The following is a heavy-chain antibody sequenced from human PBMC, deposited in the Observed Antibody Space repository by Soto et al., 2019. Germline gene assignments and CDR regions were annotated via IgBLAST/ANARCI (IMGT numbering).Heavy chain of an antibody. J-gene: IGHJ4*02. Sequence: GGSLRLSRAVSGLSFSSCALYWVSQAPGKGLEWVSTISGSGSSTYNADSVKGRFTISRDNSKNTLYLQMNSLRAEDTAVYYCVKGPFYDSSGFLDYWGQGTLVTVSS. V-gene: IGHV3-23*01. D-gene: IGHD3-22*01. CDR1: GLSFSSCA. CDR3: VKGPFYDSSGFLDY. CDR2: ISGSGSST.